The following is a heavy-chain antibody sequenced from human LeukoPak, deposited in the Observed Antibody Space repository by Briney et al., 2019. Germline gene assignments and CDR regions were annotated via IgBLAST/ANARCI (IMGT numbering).Heavy chain of an antibody. CDR1: GFTFSSYA. CDR3: ARDIGISNSWPYFDF. V-gene: IGHV3-30-3*01. Sequence: PGGSLRLSCAASGFTFSSYAMHWVRQAPGKGLEWVAVISYDGSNKYYADSVKGRFTISRDNSKNTLYLQMNSLRAEDTAVYYCARDIGISNSWPYFDFWGRGTLVTVSS. J-gene: IGHJ4*02. D-gene: IGHD6-13*01. CDR2: ISYDGSNK.